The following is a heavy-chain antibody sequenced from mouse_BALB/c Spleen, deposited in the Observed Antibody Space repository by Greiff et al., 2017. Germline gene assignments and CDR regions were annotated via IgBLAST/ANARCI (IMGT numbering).Heavy chain of an antibody. J-gene: IGHJ3*01. CDR3: ARWVTGGGFAY. D-gene: IGHD4-1*01. CDR1: GYTFTSYW. V-gene: IGHV1-7*01. CDR2: INPSTGYT. Sequence: QVQLQQSGAELAKPGASVKMSCKASGYTFTSYWMHWVKQRPGQGLEWIGYINPSTGYTEYNQKFKDKATLTADKSSSTAYMQLSSLTSEDSAVYYWARWVTGGGFAYWGQGTLVTVSA.